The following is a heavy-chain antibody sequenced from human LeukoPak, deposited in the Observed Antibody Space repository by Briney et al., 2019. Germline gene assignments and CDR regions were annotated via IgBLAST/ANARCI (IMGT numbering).Heavy chain of an antibody. D-gene: IGHD6-13*01. J-gene: IGHJ4*02. V-gene: IGHV4-34*01. CDR3: ASSNWLRDANFDY. Sequence: SETLSLTCAVYGGSFSGYYWSWIRQPPGKGLEWIGEINHSGSTNYNPSLKSRVIILVVTAKNQFSLKLSSVTATGSAVYYCASSNWLRDANFDYWGQGALVTVSS. CDR2: INHSGST. CDR1: GGSFSGYY.